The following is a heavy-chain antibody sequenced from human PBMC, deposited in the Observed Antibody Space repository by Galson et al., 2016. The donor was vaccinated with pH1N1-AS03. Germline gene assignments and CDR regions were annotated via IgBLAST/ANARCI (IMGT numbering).Heavy chain of an antibody. D-gene: IGHD7-27*01. CDR1: GLTFSTYW. J-gene: IGHJ4*02. CDR2: ITSDGSTT. Sequence: SLRLSCATSGLTFSTYWMHWARQVPGKGLVWVSCITSDGSTTFYAESVKGRFTISRDNAKSTLYLQRNSLTDDDTSVYYCARDYWGSWIWGQGTLVTVSS. CDR3: ARDYWGSWI. V-gene: IGHV3-74*01.